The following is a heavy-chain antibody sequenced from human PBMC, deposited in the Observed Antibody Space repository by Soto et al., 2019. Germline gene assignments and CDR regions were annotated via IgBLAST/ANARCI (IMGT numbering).Heavy chain of an antibody. D-gene: IGHD5-12*01. CDR2: IYYSGST. CDR1: GGSISSGGYY. J-gene: IGHJ4*02. V-gene: IGHV4-31*03. CDR3: AREGDGYNRFGYFDY. Sequence: QVQLQESGPGLVKPSQTLSLTCTVSGGSISSGGYYWSWIRQHPGKGLEWIGYIYYSGSTYYNPSLKSRVTISVDTSKNQFSLKLSSVTAADTAVYYCAREGDGYNRFGYFDYWGQGTLVTVSS.